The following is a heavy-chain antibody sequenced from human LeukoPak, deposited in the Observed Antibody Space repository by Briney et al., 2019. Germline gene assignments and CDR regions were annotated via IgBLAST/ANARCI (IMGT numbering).Heavy chain of an antibody. CDR1: GGSFSGYY. D-gene: IGHD3-10*01. CDR3: AREPHYGSGSYSPYYYYMDV. CDR2: INHSGST. Sequence: PSETLSLTCAVYGGSFSGYYWSWIRQPPGKGLEWIGEINHSGSTNYNPSPKSRVTISVDTSKNQFSLKLSSVTAADTAVYYCAREPHYGSGSYSPYYYYMDVWGKGTTVTVSS. J-gene: IGHJ6*03. V-gene: IGHV4-34*01.